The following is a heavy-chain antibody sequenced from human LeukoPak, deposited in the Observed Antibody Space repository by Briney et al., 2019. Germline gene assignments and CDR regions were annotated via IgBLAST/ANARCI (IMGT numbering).Heavy chain of an antibody. CDR3: ARDDYGDYPPAFDI. V-gene: IGHV4-4*07. J-gene: IGHJ3*02. CDR2: IYTSGST. CDR1: GGSISSHY. Sequence: SETPSLTCTVSGGSISSHYWSWIRQPAGKGLEWIGRIYTSGSTNYNPSLKSRVTMSVDTSKNQFSLKLSSVTAADTAVYYCARDDYGDYPPAFDIWGQGTMVTVSS. D-gene: IGHD4-17*01.